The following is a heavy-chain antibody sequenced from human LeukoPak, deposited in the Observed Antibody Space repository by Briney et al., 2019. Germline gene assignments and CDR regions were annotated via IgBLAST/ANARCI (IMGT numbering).Heavy chain of an antibody. CDR3: ARVQSADYDRAFDI. D-gene: IGHD3-10*02. CDR2: IYYSGST. Sequence: SETLSLTCTVSGGSISSYYWSWIRQPPGKGLEWIGYIYYSGSTNYNPSLKSRVTISVDTSNNLFSLKLSSVTAADTAVYYCARVQSADYDRAFDIWGQGTMVTVSS. CDR1: GGSISSYY. V-gene: IGHV4-59*01. J-gene: IGHJ3*02.